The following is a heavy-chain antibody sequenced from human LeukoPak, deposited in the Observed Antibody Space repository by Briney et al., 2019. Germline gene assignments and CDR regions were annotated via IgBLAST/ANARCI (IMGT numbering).Heavy chain of an antibody. J-gene: IGHJ4*02. CDR2: IYYSGST. CDR3: ARLYGSGSYYRD. Sequence: GSLRLSCAASGFTFSSYAMSWIRQPPGKGLEWIGYIYYSGSTNYNPSLKSRVTISVDTSKNQFSLKLSSVTAADTAVYYCARLYGSGSYYRDWGQGTLVTVSS. D-gene: IGHD3-10*01. V-gene: IGHV4-59*08. CDR1: GFTFSSYA.